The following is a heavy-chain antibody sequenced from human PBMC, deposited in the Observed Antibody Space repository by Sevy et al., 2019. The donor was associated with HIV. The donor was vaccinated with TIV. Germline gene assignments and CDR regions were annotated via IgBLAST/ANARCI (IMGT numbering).Heavy chain of an antibody. CDR2: INHSGST. Sequence: SETLSLTCAIYGGSFSGYYWSWIRQPPGKGLEWIGEINHSGSTNYNPSLKSRVTISVDTSKNQFSLKLSPVTAADTAVYYCARTNLRPYYYDSSGYYSFDYWGQGTLVTVSS. CDR3: ARTNLRPYYYDSSGYYSFDY. J-gene: IGHJ4*02. V-gene: IGHV4-34*01. D-gene: IGHD3-22*01. CDR1: GGSFSGYY.